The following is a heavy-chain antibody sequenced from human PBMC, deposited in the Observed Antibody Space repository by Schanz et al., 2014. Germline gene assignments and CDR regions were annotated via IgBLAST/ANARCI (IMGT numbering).Heavy chain of an antibody. D-gene: IGHD3-10*01. CDR2: ISGSGGST. Sequence: VQLVESGGGVVQPGKSLRLSCAASGFTFSSYSMHWVRQAPGKGLEWVSAISGSGGSTYYADSVKGRFTISRDNSKNTLYLQMNSLRAEDTAVYYCAKGRFGELSAFDSWGQGTMVTVSS. V-gene: IGHV3-23*04. J-gene: IGHJ3*02. CDR1: GFTFSSYS. CDR3: AKGRFGELSAFDS.